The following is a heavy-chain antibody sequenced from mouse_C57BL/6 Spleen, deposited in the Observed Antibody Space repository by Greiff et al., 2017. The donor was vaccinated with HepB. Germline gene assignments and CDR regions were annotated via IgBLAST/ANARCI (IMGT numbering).Heavy chain of an antibody. CDR2: IYPGDGDT. CDR1: GYAFSSSW. V-gene: IGHV1-82*01. D-gene: IGHD2-1*01. J-gene: IGHJ4*01. Sequence: QVQLQQPGPELVKPGASVKISCKASGYAFSSSWMNWVKQRPGKGLEWIGRIYPGDGDTNYNGKFKGKATLTADKSSSTAYMQLSSLTSEDSAVYFCAIYYAYAMDYWGQGTSVTVSS. CDR3: AIYYAYAMDY.